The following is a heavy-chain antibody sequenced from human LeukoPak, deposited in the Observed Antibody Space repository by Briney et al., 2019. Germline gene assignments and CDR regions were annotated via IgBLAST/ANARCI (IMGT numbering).Heavy chain of an antibody. CDR1: GYTFTGYY. D-gene: IGHD4-17*01. Sequence: ASVKVSCKASGYTFTGYYMHWVRQAPGQGLEWMGWINPNSGGTNYAQKFQGRVTMTRDTSISTAYMELSSLRSEDTAVYYCATARGYGDFDYWGQGTLVTVSS. CDR3: ATARGYGDFDY. J-gene: IGHJ4*02. CDR2: INPNSGGT. V-gene: IGHV1-2*02.